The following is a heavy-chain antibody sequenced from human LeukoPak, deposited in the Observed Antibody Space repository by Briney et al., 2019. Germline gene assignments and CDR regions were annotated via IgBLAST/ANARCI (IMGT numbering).Heavy chain of an antibody. CDR3: ARDGGGSYREYAFDI. CDR2: ISYDGSNK. D-gene: IGHD1-26*01. J-gene: IGHJ3*02. V-gene: IGHV3-30-3*01. CDR1: GFTFSSYA. Sequence: GGSLRLSCAASGFTFSSYALHWVRQAPGKGLQWVAIISYDGSNKYYADSVKGRFTISRDSSKNTLYLQMNILRAEDTAVYYCARDGGGSYREYAFDIWGQGTMVTVSS.